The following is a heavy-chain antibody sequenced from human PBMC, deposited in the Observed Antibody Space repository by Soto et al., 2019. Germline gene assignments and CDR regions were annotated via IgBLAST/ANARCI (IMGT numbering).Heavy chain of an antibody. Sequence: GASVKVSCEASGYSFTSYGINWVRQARGQRLEWIGWIIVGSGNTNYAQKFQERVTMTRNTSISTAYMELSSLRSEDTAVYYCAREKVTSGYPDWGQGTLVTVSS. D-gene: IGHD3-22*01. J-gene: IGHJ4*02. CDR3: AREKVTSGYPD. CDR1: GYSFTSYG. V-gene: IGHV1-8*01. CDR2: IIVGSGNT.